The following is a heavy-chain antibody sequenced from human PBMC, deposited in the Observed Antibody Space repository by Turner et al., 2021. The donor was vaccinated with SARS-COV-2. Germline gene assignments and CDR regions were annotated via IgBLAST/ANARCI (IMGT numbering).Heavy chain of an antibody. CDR2: ISSSSSTI. CDR3: ARGRSARSYDYYGMDV. J-gene: IGHJ6*02. CDR1: GFTFSSDN. V-gene: IGHV3-48*01. D-gene: IGHD6-19*01. Sequence: EVQLVESGGGLVQPGGSLRLSCAASGFTFSSDNMNWVRQAPGKGLEWVSYISSSSSTIYYADSVKGRFTISRDNAKNSLYLQMNSLRAEDTAVYYCARGRSARSYDYYGMDVWGQGTTVTVSS.